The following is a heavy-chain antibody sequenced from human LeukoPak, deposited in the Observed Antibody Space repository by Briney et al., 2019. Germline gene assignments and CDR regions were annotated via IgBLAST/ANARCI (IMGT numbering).Heavy chain of an antibody. V-gene: IGHV3-21*01. D-gene: IGHD1-14*01. Sequence: GGSLRLSCAASGFTFSSYSMNWVRQAPGKGLEWVSSISSSSSYIYYADSVKGRFTISRDNAKNSLYLQMNSLRAEDTAVYYCAKDRKVWAPYYFDYWGQGTLVTVSS. J-gene: IGHJ4*02. CDR1: GFTFSSYS. CDR2: ISSSSSYI. CDR3: AKDRKVWAPYYFDY.